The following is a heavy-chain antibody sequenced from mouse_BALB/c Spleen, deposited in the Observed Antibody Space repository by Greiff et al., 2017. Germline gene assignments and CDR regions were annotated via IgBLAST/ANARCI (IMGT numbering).Heavy chain of an antibody. CDR3: ARGGRYDLFDY. CDR2: ISSGGST. V-gene: IGHV5-6-5*01. D-gene: IGHD2-14*01. J-gene: IGHJ2*01. CDR1: GFTFSSYA. Sequence: EVMLVESGGGLVKPGGSLKLSCAASGFTFSSYAMSWVRQTPEKRLEWVASISSGGSTYYPDSVKGRFTISRDNARNILYLQMSSLRSEDTAMYYCARGGRYDLFDYWGQGTTLTVSS.